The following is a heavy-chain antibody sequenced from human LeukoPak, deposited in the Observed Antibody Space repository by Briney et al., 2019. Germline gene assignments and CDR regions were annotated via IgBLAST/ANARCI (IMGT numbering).Heavy chain of an antibody. J-gene: IGHJ3*02. CDR3: AEGRSSTSEI. CDR1: GFTFSSYS. V-gene: IGHV3-21*01. Sequence: KSGGSLRLSCAASGFTFSSYSMNWVRQAPGKGLEWVSSISSSSSSRYYADSVKGRFTISRDNAKNSLYLQMNSLRAEDTAVYYCAEGRSSTSEIWGQGTMVIVSS. D-gene: IGHD2-2*01. CDR2: ISSSSSSR.